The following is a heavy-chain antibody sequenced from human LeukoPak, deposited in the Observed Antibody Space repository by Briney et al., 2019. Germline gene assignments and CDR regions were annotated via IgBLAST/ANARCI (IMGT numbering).Heavy chain of an antibody. D-gene: IGHD6-19*01. V-gene: IGHV3-23*01. CDR2: ISGSGGST. CDR1: GFTFSSYA. J-gene: IGHJ4*02. CDR3: AKVARGSGWYEAFDY. Sequence: GGSLRLSCAASGFTFSSYAMSWVRQAPGKGLEWVSAISGSGGSTYYADSVKGRFTISRDDSKNTLYLQMNSLRAEDTAVYYCAKVARGSGWYEAFDYWGQGTLVTVSS.